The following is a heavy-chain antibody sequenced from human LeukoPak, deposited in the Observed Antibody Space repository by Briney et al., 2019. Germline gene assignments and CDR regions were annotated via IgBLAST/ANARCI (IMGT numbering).Heavy chain of an antibody. V-gene: IGHV4-59*08. CDR3: ARHKTGYSSGWYFDY. Sequence: SETLSLTCTVSGGSISSYYWSWIRQPPGKGLEWIGYIYYSGSTNYNPSLKSRVTISVDTSRSQFSLKLSSVTAADTAVYYCARHKTGYSSGWYFDYWGQGTLVTVSS. CDR1: GGSISSYY. J-gene: IGHJ4*02. CDR2: IYYSGST. D-gene: IGHD6-19*01.